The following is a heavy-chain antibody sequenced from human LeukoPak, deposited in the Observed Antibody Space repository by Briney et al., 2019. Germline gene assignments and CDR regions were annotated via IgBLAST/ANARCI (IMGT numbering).Heavy chain of an antibody. Sequence: GESLKISCKGSGYSFSNDWIGWVRQMPGKGLEWMGITYPGDSDTRYSPSFQGQVTISADKSISTAYLQWSSLEASDTAMYYCARRGCNGGSCYGHWGQGTLVTVSS. J-gene: IGHJ4*02. D-gene: IGHD2-15*01. CDR2: TYPGDSDT. CDR1: GYSFSNDW. CDR3: ARRGCNGGSCYGH. V-gene: IGHV5-51*01.